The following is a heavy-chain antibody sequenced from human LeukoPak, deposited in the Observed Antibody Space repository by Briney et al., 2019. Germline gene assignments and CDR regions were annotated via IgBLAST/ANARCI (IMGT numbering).Heavy chain of an antibody. J-gene: IGHJ4*02. D-gene: IGHD3-9*01. CDR2: IYSNGST. CDR1: GDSISNYY. Sequence: SETLSLTCNVSGDSISNYYWNWIRQPAGKGLEWIGRIYSNGSTNYNPSLTSRVTMSLDTSKNQVSLKVYSMTAADTAVYFCARGGWADWFPCDYWGQGTLVTVSS. V-gene: IGHV4-4*07. CDR3: ARGGWADWFPCDY.